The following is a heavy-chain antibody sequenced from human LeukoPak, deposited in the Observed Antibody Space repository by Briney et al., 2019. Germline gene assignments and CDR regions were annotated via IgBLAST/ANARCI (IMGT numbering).Heavy chain of an antibody. CDR3: ARETYYYGSRSYSPDY. D-gene: IGHD3-10*01. CDR2: IYYSGST. V-gene: IGHV4-59*01. Sequence: SETLSLTCTVSGGSISSDYWSWIRQPPGRGLEWIGYIYYSGSTNYNPSLKSRVTISVDTSRMQFSLKLSSVTAADTAVYYCARETYYYGSRSYSPDYWGQGTLVTVSS. J-gene: IGHJ4*02. CDR1: GGSISSDY.